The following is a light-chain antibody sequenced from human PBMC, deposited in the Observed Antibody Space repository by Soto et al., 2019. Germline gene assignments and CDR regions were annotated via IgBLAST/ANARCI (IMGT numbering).Light chain of an antibody. CDR1: QGISTY. CDR2: AAS. J-gene: IGKJ1*01. Sequence: DIQMMQSPSSLSASVGDRVTITCRASQGISTYLVWYQQKPGTVPKLLIFAASTLQSGVPSRFSGSGSGTDFTLTISSLQPEDGGTYYCQNDNGAPWTFGQGTKMEIK. V-gene: IGKV1-27*01. CDR3: QNDNGAPWT.